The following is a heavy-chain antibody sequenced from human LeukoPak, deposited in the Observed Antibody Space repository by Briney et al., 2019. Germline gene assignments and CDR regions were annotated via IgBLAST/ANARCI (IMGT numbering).Heavy chain of an antibody. Sequence: GRSLRLSCAASGFTFSSYGMHWVRQAPGKGLEWVAVISYDGSNKYYADSVKGRFTISRDNSENTLYLQMNSLRAEDTAVYYCAKDCGVRGVIARYYYYGMDVWGQGTTVTVSS. CDR2: ISYDGSNK. CDR1: GFTFSSYG. CDR3: AKDCGVRGVIARYYYYGMDV. J-gene: IGHJ6*02. V-gene: IGHV3-30*18. D-gene: IGHD3-10*01.